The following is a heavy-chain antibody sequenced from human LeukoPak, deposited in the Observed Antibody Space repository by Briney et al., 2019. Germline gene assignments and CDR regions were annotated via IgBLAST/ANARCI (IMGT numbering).Heavy chain of an antibody. CDR1: GFAFSSYW. Sequence: GGSLRLSCAASGFAFSSYWMSWVRQAPGKGLEWVSGISWNSGSIGYADSVKGRFTISRDNAKNSLYLQMNSLRAEDTALYYCAKVRGSYYGEFDYWGQGTLVTVSS. CDR2: ISWNSGSI. D-gene: IGHD1-26*01. V-gene: IGHV3-9*01. J-gene: IGHJ4*02. CDR3: AKVRGSYYGEFDY.